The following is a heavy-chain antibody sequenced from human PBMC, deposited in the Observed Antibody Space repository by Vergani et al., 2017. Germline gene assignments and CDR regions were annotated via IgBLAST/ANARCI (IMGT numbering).Heavy chain of an antibody. CDR3: AREGDGGCFDY. CDR2: INPSGGST. Sequence: QVQLVRSGAEVKKPGASVKVSCKASGYTFTSYYMHWVRQAPGQGLEWIGIINPSGGSTSYAQKFQGRVTMTRDTSTSTVYMELSSLRSEETAVYYCAREGDGGCFDYWGQGTLVTVSS. D-gene: IGHD6-19*01. CDR1: GYTFTSYY. J-gene: IGHJ4*02. V-gene: IGHV1-46*01.